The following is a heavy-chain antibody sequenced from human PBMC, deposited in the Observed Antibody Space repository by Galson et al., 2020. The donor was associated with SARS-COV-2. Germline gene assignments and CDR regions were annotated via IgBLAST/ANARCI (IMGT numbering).Heavy chain of an antibody. CDR2: ISAYNGNT. J-gene: IGHJ4*02. D-gene: IGHD3-3*01. V-gene: IGHV1-18*01. Sequence: ASVKVSFKASGYTFTSYGISWVRQAPGQGLEWMGWISAYNGNTNYAQKLQGRVTMTTDTSTSTAYMELRSLRSDDTAVYYCAMYYDFWSGRIGFDYWGQGTLVTVSS. CDR3: AMYYDFWSGRIGFDY. CDR1: GYTFTSYG.